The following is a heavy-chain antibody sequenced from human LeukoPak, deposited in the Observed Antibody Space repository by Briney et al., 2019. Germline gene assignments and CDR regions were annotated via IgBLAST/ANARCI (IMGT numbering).Heavy chain of an antibody. CDR2: ISSSSSYI. V-gene: IGHV3-21*01. D-gene: IGHD6-19*01. Sequence: PGGSLRLSCAASGFTFSDYYMNWVRQAPGKGLEWVSSISSSSSYIYYADSVKGRFTISRDNAKNSLYLQMNSLRAEDTAVYYCAREGDTYSSGWYRDAFDIWGQGTMVTVSS. J-gene: IGHJ3*02. CDR3: AREGDTYSSGWYRDAFDI. CDR1: GFTFSDYY.